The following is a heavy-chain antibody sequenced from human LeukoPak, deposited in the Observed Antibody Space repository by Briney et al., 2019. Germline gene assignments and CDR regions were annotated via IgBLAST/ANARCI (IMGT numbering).Heavy chain of an antibody. CDR3: AKEGRRSGWYDYYYYGMDV. CDR1: GFTFDDYA. J-gene: IGHJ6*02. Sequence: PGRSLRLSCAAPGFTFDDYAMHWVRQAPGKGLEWVSGISWNSGSIGYADSVKGRFTISRDNAKNSLYLQMNSLRAEDTALYYCAKEGRRSGWYDYYYYGMDVWGQGTTVTVSS. CDR2: ISWNSGSI. V-gene: IGHV3-9*01. D-gene: IGHD6-19*01.